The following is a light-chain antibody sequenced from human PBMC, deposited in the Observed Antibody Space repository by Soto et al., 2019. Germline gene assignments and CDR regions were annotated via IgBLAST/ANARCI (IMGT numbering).Light chain of an antibody. Sequence: DAQMTQSPSTLSASVGDRVTITCRVSQSIDNWLAWYQQKPGNAPKLLIYKASTLHSGVPSRFSGSGWGTEFTLTISSLQPDDFATYYCQQYNIYSPYTFGQGTRLAIK. CDR2: KAS. V-gene: IGKV1-5*03. CDR3: QQYNIYSPYT. J-gene: IGKJ2*01. CDR1: QSIDNW.